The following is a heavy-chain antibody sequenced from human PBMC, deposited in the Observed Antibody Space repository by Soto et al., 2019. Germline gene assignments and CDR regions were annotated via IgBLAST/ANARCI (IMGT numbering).Heavy chain of an antibody. D-gene: IGHD4-4*01. J-gene: IGHJ5*02. CDR2: ISYDGNDI. Sequence: QVQLVESGGGVVQPGRSLRLSCAASGFMFSTYAMHWVRQAPGKGLEWVAGISYDGNDIYYGDSVKGRFTISRDNSRNTLYLEMNSLKPDDTAVFYCARDQGSTVTRGDWFDPWGQGTLVTVSS. CDR1: GFMFSTYA. CDR3: ARDQGSTVTRGDWFDP. V-gene: IGHV3-30-3*01.